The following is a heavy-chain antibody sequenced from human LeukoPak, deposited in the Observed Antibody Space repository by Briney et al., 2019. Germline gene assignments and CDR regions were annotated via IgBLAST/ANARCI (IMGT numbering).Heavy chain of an antibody. Sequence: RASVKVSCTASGYTFTSYGISWVRQAPGQGLEWMGWISAYNGNTNYAQKLQGRVTMTTDTSTSTAYMELRSLRSDDTAVYYCARVGTWITYYYYYYMDVWGKGTTVTVSS. V-gene: IGHV1-18*01. CDR2: ISAYNGNT. CDR3: ARVGTWITYYYYYYMDV. CDR1: GYTFTSYG. D-gene: IGHD5-12*01. J-gene: IGHJ6*03.